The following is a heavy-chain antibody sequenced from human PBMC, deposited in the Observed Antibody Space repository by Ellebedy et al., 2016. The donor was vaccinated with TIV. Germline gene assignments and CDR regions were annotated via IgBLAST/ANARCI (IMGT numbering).Heavy chain of an antibody. CDR2: IVGTGTTT. J-gene: IGHJ3*02. Sequence: GGSLRLSXAASGFTFNFYSMNWVRQPAGKGLEWISYIVGTGTTTYYADSVKGRFTISRDNAKNSLYLQLNSLRDEDTAIYYCARRGNYLGDAFDIWGRGTTVIVSS. CDR1: GFTFNFYS. V-gene: IGHV3-48*02. D-gene: IGHD1-26*01. CDR3: ARRGNYLGDAFDI.